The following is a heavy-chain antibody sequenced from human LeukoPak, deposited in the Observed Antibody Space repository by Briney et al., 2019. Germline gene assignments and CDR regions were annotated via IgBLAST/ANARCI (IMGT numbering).Heavy chain of an antibody. D-gene: IGHD3-10*01. CDR3: ARVGYLGSGSYCPY. J-gene: IGHJ4*02. CDR1: GYTFTDYY. Sequence: HRASVKVSCKASGYTFTDYYIHWVRQAPGQGLEWMGWINPSNGGTNFAQEFQGRVTMTRDTSISTAYMELSRLTSDDTAVYYCARVGYLGSGSYCPYWGQGTLVTVSS. CDR2: INPSNGGT. V-gene: IGHV1-2*02.